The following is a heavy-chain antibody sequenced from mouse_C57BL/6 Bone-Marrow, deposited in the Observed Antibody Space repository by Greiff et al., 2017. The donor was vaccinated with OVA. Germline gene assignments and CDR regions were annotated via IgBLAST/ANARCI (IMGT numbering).Heavy chain of an antibody. V-gene: IGHV5-17*01. Sequence: EVLLVEPGGGLVKPGASLKLSCAASGFTFSDYGMHWVRQAPEKGLEWVGYISSGSSSINYAEKVKGRVTISRDKAKNTLFLQMTSLRSEDTAMYYCARESAMITTYLDYWGQGTTLTVSS. CDR2: ISSGSSSI. J-gene: IGHJ2*01. CDR3: ARESAMITTYLDY. D-gene: IGHD2-4*01. CDR1: GFTFSDYG.